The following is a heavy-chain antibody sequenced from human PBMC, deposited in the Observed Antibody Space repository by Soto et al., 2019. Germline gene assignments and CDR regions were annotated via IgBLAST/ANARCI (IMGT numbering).Heavy chain of an antibody. V-gene: IGHV3-30*18. J-gene: IGHJ4*02. CDR1: GFTFSSYG. CDR3: AKSEEEWELLGDY. D-gene: IGHD1-26*01. CDR2: ISYDGSNK. Sequence: QVQLVESGGGVVQPGRSLRLSCAASGFTFSSYGMHWVRQAPGKGLEWVAVISYDGSNKYYADSVKGRFTISRDNSKNTLYLQMNSLRAEDTAVYYCAKSEEEWELLGDYWGQGTLVTVSS.